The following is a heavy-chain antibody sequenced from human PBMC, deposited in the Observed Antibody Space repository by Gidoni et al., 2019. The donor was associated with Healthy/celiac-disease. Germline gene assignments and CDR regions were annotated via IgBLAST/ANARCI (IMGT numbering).Heavy chain of an antibody. CDR3: ARYLNWDGRFDY. D-gene: IGHD1-26*01. CDR1: GFSLRTSGMC. Sequence: QVTLRESGPALVKPTQTLTLTCTFSGFSLRTSGMCVSWIRQPPGKALEWLARIDWDDDKYYSTSLKTRLTISKDTSKTQVVLTMTNMDPVDTATYYCARYLNWDGRFDYWGQGTLVTVSS. J-gene: IGHJ4*02. CDR2: IDWDDDK. V-gene: IGHV2-70*15.